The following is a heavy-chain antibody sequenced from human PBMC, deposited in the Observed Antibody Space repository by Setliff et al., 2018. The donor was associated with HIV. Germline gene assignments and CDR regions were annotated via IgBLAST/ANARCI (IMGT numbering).Heavy chain of an antibody. CDR2: IDPKSGGT. J-gene: IGHJ4*02. CDR3: ASAGDPGSPPLDY. D-gene: IGHD1-26*01. CDR1: GYTFTGYF. Sequence: WASVKVSCKASGYTFTGYFIHWVRRAPGQGLEWMGWIDPKSGGTKFAQKFQGRVTMTRDTSISTAYVEVIRLRSDDTAVHFCASAGDPGSPPLDYWGQGTLVTVSS. V-gene: IGHV1-2*02.